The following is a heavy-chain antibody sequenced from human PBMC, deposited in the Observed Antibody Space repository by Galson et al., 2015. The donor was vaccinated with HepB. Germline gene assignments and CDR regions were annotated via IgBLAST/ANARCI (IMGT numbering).Heavy chain of an antibody. CDR1: GFIFSDHY. Sequence: SLRLSCAASGFIFSDHYIDWARQAPGKGLEWVALIINEASNHKTDYAASVKGRFTISRDDSQNSVYLQMNSLKIEDTAVYYCARGGVWGKGTTVTVSS. V-gene: IGHV3-72*01. CDR2: IINEASNHKT. D-gene: IGHD1-26*01. J-gene: IGHJ6*04. CDR3: ARGGV.